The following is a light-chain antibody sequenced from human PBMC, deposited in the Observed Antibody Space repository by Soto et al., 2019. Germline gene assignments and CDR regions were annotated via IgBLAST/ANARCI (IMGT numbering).Light chain of an antibody. CDR2: AAS. CDR3: QQSYSTPPT. Sequence: DIQMTQSPSSLSASVGDRVTITCRASQSISSYLNWYHQRPGKAPKLLIYAASSLQSGVPSRFSGSGSGTDFTLTISSLQPEDFATYYCQQSYSTPPTFGQGTKVEI. J-gene: IGKJ1*01. V-gene: IGKV1-39*01. CDR1: QSISSY.